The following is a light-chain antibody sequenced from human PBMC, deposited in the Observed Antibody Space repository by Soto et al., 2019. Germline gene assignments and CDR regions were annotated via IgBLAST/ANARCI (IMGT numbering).Light chain of an antibody. J-gene: IGKJ5*01. CDR2: AVS. CDR3: QQSYSAPIT. CDR1: QSISSY. V-gene: IGKV1-39*01. Sequence: DIQMTQSPSSLSASVGDRVTITFRASQSISSYLNWYQQKPGKAPKVLIYAVSSLQSGVPSRFSGIGSGTDFTLSISSLQPEDFAAYYCQQSYSAPITFGQGTRLENK.